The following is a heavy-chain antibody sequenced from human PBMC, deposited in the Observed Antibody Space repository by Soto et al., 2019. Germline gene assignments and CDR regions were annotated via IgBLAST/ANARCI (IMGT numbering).Heavy chain of an antibody. D-gene: IGHD3-3*01. CDR3: ARDHLTIFGVVTPSYYYGTDA. CDR2: ISYDGSNK. Sequence: SLRLACAVSGXPFSSYSMHWVRQSPGRGLEWVAVISYDGSNKYYADSVKGRFTISRDNSKNTLYLQMNSLRAEDTAVYYCARDHLTIFGVVTPSYYYGTDAWGQGPTVTVFS. J-gene: IGHJ6*02. V-gene: IGHV3-30-3*01. CDR1: GXPFSSYS.